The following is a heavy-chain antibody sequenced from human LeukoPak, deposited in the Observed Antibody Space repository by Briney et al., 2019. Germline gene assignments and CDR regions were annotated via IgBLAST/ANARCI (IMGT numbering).Heavy chain of an antibody. CDR1: GFTFSSYS. V-gene: IGHV3-21*01. CDR3: ARDDSSGYYQDY. CDR2: ISSSSSYI. Sequence: GGSLRLSCAASGFTFSSYSMNWVRQAPGKGLEWVSSISSSSSYIYYADSVKGRFTISRDNVKNSLYLQMNSLRAEDTAVYYCARDDSSGYYQDYWGQGTLVTVSS. D-gene: IGHD3-22*01. J-gene: IGHJ4*02.